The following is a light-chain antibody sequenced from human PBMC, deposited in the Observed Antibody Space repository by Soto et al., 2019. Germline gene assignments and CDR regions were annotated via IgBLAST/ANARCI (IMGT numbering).Light chain of an antibody. V-gene: IGKV1-5*03. CDR2: KAS. CDR1: QSISSW. J-gene: IGKJ4*01. Sequence: DIQMTQSPSTLSASVGDRVTITCRASQSISSWLAWYQQKPGKAPKLLIYKASSLESGVPSRFSGSGSGTECTLTSSSLQPDDFATYYCQQYNRYPLTFGGGTKVQIK. CDR3: QQYNRYPLT.